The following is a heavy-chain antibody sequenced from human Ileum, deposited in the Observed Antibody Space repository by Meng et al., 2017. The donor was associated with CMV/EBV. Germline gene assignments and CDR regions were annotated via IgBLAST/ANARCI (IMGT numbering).Heavy chain of an antibody. CDR3: ARDLYCSGGSCYSHGMDV. CDR2: INTATGYT. Sequence: ASVKVSCKASGYIFSDYGMSWVRQAPGLGLEWMGWINTATGYTKFAQKFQGRISMTADTSTTTAHMELRSLRSDDTAVYYCARDLYCSGGSCYSHGMDVWGQGTTVTVSS. D-gene: IGHD2-15*01. V-gene: IGHV1-18*01. J-gene: IGHJ6*02. CDR1: GYIFSDYG.